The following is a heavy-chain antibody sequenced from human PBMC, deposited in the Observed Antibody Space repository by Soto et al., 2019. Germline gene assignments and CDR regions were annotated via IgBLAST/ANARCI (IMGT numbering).Heavy chain of an antibody. V-gene: IGHV3-15*07. CDR2: IKSKTDGGTT. Sequence: PGGSLRLSCAASGFTFSNAWMNWVRQAPGKGLEWVGRIKSKTDGGTTDYAAPVKGRFTISRDDSKNTLYLQMNSLKTEDTAVYYCTTFNWGGSFYYYYYGMDVWGQGTTVTVSS. CDR1: GFTFSNAW. D-gene: IGHD7-27*01. J-gene: IGHJ6*02. CDR3: TTFNWGGSFYYYYYGMDV.